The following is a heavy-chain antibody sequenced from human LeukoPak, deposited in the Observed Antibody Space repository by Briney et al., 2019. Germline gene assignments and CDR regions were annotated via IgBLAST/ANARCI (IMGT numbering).Heavy chain of an antibody. J-gene: IGHJ4*02. CDR2: IRGDTGDT. D-gene: IGHD2-15*01. V-gene: IGHV1-2*02. CDR1: VDSLTDYY. Sequence: ASVKVSCKTSVDSLTDYYMHCVRPAPGQGLEWMGWIRGDTGDTDSPQKFRGRVTLTRDTSTDTAYLELSRLRYGDTAIYFCARVRVNSCDYWGQGTLVTVSS. CDR3: ARVRVNSCDY.